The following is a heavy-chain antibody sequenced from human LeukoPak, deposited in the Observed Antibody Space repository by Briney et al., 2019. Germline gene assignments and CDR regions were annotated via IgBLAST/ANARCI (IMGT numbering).Heavy chain of an antibody. CDR3: ARDRGSPGHYYYYGMDV. D-gene: IGHD1-1*01. CDR2: ISYDGSNK. V-gene: IGHV3-30-3*01. J-gene: IGHJ6*02. Sequence: PGGSLRLSCAASGFTFSNYAMHWVRQAPGKGLEWVAVISYDGSNKYYADSVKGRFTISRDNSKNTLYLQMNSLRAEDTAVYYCARDRGSPGHYYYYGMDVWGQGTTVTVSS. CDR1: GFTFSNYA.